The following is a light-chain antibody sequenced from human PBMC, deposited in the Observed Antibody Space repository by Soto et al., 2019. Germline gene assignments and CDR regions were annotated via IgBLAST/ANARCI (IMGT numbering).Light chain of an antibody. V-gene: IGKV3-20*01. CDR2: DAS. Sequence: EIVLTQSPGTLSLSPGERATLSCRPGQSANKLAWYQQKPGQAPRLLIYDASIRATGIPDRFSGSQSGTDFTLTISRLEREDFALYYCQQYLTSPTWTFGQGTKVEV. J-gene: IGKJ1*01. CDR3: QQYLTSPTWT. CDR1: QSANK.